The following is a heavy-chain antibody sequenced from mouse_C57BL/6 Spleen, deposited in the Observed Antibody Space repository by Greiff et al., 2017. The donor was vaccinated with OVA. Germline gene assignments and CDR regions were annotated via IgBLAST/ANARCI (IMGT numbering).Heavy chain of an antibody. CDR1: GFTFSSYA. V-gene: IGHV5-4*01. CDR3: ARDSSYDAY. D-gene: IGHD1-1*01. CDR2: ISDGGSYT. J-gene: IGHJ3*01. Sequence: EVKLVESGGGLVKPGGSLKLSCAASGFTFSSYAMSWVRQTPEKRLEWVATISDGGSYTYYPDNVKGRFTISRDNAKNNLYMQMSHLNSEDTAMYYCARDSSYDAYWGQGTLVTVSA.